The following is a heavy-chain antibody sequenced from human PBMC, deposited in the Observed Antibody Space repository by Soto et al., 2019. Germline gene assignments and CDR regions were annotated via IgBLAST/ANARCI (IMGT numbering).Heavy chain of an antibody. CDR3: ARDGPCYGDYASSDLNWFDP. J-gene: IGHJ5*02. Sequence: EVQLVESGGGLVQPGGSLRLSCAASGFTFSSYSMNWVLQAPGKGLEWVSYISSSSSTIYYADSVKGRFTISRDNAKNSLYLQMNSLRDEATAVYYCARDGPCYGDYASSDLNWFDPWGQGTLVTVSS. D-gene: IGHD4-17*01. V-gene: IGHV3-48*02. CDR2: ISSSSSTI. CDR1: GFTFSSYS.